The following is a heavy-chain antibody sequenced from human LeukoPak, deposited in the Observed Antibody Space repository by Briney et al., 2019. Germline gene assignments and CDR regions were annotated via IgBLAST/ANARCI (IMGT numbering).Heavy chain of an antibody. J-gene: IGHJ6*02. CDR1: GGSISSYS. D-gene: IGHD1-26*01. CDR2: IYHSGST. Sequence: PSETLSLTCTVSGGSISSYSWSWIRQPPGKGLEWIGYIYHSGSTYYNPSLKSRVTISVDRSKNQFSLKLSSVTAADTAVYYCARGGLYGMDVWGQGTTVTVSS. CDR3: ARGGLYGMDV. V-gene: IGHV4-30-2*01.